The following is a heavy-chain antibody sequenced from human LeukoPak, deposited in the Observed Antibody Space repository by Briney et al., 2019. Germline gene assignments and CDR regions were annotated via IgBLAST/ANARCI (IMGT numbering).Heavy chain of an antibody. CDR1: GFTFSSYG. CDR3: ARGSFDYGDYVYLTYYYYYMDV. Sequence: PGGSLRLSCAASGFTFSSYGMHWVRQAPGKGLEWVAVISYDGSNKYYADSVKGRFTISRDNSKNTLYLQMGSLRAEDMAVYYCARGSFDYGDYVYLTYYYYYMDVWGKGTTVTISS. J-gene: IGHJ6*03. CDR2: ISYDGSNK. D-gene: IGHD4-17*01. V-gene: IGHV3-30*03.